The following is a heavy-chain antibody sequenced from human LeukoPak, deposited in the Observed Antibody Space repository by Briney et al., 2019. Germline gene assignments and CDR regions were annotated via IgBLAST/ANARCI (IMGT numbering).Heavy chain of an antibody. CDR2: ISSSSSYI. V-gene: IGHV3-21*01. Sequence: GGSLRLSCAASGFNFSSYSMNWVRQAPGKGLEWVSSISSSSSYIYYADSVKGRFTISRDNAKNSPYLQMNSLRAEDTAVYYCARASSSPWGYWGQGTLVTVSS. CDR3: ARASSSPWGY. CDR1: GFNFSSYS. D-gene: IGHD6-6*01. J-gene: IGHJ4*02.